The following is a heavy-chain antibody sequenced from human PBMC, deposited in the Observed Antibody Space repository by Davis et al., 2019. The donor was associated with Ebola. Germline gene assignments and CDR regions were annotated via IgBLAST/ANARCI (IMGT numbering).Heavy chain of an antibody. Sequence: GESLKISCAASGFTFSSYAMHWVRQAPGKGLEWVSGISTGGGVTIYADSVKGRFTISRDSSKNTLYLRMNSLRAEDTAVYYCASSLVADHWGQGTLVTVSS. J-gene: IGHJ4*02. D-gene: IGHD5-12*01. CDR2: ISTGGGVT. CDR1: GFTFSSYA. CDR3: ASSLVADH. V-gene: IGHV3-23*01.